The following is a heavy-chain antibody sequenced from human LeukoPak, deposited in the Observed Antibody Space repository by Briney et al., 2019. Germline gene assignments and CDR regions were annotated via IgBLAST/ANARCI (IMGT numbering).Heavy chain of an antibody. CDR2: ISYDGSNK. V-gene: IGHV3-30*18. J-gene: IGHJ5*02. CDR1: GLTFSSYG. CDR3: AKDRGDNWFDP. Sequence: GGSLRLSCAASGLTFSSYGMHWVRQAPGKGLEWVAVISYDGSNKYYADSVKGRFTISRDNSKNTLYLQMNSLRAEDTAVYYCAKDRGDNWFDPWGQGTLVTVSS. D-gene: IGHD3-10*01.